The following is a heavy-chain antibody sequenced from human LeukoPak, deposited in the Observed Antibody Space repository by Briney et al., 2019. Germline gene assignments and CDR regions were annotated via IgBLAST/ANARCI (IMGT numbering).Heavy chain of an antibody. Sequence: GGSLRLSCAASGFTFSSYEMNWVRQAPGKGLEWVSYISSSGNTIDYADSVKGRFTISRDNAKNSLYLQMNSLRAEDTAIYYCAKDGGSGILYWGQGTLVTVSS. CDR1: GFTFSSYE. J-gene: IGHJ4*02. V-gene: IGHV3-48*03. CDR2: ISSSGNTI. CDR3: AKDGGSGILY. D-gene: IGHD3-10*01.